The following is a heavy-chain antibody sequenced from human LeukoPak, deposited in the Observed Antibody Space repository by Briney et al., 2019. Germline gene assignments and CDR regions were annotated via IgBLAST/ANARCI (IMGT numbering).Heavy chain of an antibody. CDR2: IYKSGTT. CDR1: RDYIRHIDYY. V-gene: IGHV4-39*07. D-gene: IGHD3-22*01. CDR3: AREYYDSNKAPAFDI. J-gene: IGHJ3*02. Sequence: SETLSLTCSVSRDYIRHIDYYWVWIRQPPGKGLEWIGNIYKSGTTSYSPSLSSRVTMSIDTSKSQFSLRVNSVTAADTAIYYCAREYYDSNKAPAFDIWGQGTMVTVS.